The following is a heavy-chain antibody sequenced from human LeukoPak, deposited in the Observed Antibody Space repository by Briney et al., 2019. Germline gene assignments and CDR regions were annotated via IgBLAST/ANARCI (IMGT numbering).Heavy chain of an antibody. J-gene: IGHJ6*02. CDR2: ISGSGGST. V-gene: IGHV3-23*01. CDR3: AKDLWDSGSYLNYYYGMDV. CDR1: GFTFSNAW. Sequence: PGGSLRLSCAASGFTFSNAWMSWVHQAPGKGLEWVSAISGSGGSTYYADSVKGRFTTSRDNSKNTLYLQMNSLRAEDTAVYYCAKDLWDSGSYLNYYYGMDVWGQGTTVTVSS. D-gene: IGHD1-26*01.